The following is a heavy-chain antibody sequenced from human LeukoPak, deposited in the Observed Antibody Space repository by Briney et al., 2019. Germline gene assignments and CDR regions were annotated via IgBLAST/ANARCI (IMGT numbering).Heavy chain of an antibody. CDR2: ISGSGGGT. D-gene: IGHD3-22*01. J-gene: IGHJ4*02. CDR1: GITLSNYG. CDR3: AKRGVVIRVILVGFHKEAYYFDS. Sequence: GGSLRLSCAVSGITLSNYGMSWVRQAPGKGLEWVAGISGSGGGTTYADSVKGRFTISRDNPKNTLYLQMNSLRADDTAVYFCAKRGVVIRVILVGFHKEAYYFDSWGQGALVTVSS. V-gene: IGHV3-23*01.